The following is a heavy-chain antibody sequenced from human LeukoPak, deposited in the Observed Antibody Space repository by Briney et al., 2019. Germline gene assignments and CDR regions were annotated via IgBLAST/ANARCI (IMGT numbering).Heavy chain of an antibody. J-gene: IGHJ4*02. CDR1: GFTFTTYF. D-gene: IGHD6-13*01. CDR3: ARVGGIAAH. Sequence: ASVKVSCKASGFTFTTYFMHWVRQAPGQGLEWMGIINPSGDTTTYAQKFQGRITMTRDTSTSTVYMELSSLRSEDTAVYYCARVGGIAAHWGQGTLVTVSS. CDR2: INPSGDTT. V-gene: IGHV1-46*01.